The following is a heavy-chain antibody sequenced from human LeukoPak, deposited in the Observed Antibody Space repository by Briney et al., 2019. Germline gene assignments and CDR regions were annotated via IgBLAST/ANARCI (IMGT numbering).Heavy chain of an antibody. Sequence: ASVKVSCKASGDTLTSYYMHWVRQAPRQGLEWRGIINPSGGSTSYAQKLQGRVTMTRETSTSTVYMELSSLASEDTAVYYCARSSYLMAGRYYFDYWGQGTLVTVSS. CDR3: ARSSYLMAGRYYFDY. CDR1: GDTLTSYY. V-gene: IGHV1-46*01. J-gene: IGHJ4*02. CDR2: INPSGGST. D-gene: IGHD5-24*01.